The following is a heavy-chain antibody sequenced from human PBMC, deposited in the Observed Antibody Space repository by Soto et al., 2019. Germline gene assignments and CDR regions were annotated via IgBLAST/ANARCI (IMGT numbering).Heavy chain of an antibody. Sequence: EVHLVESGGGLVKPGGSLRLSCAASGFTFNTYTLAWVRQAPGRGLGWVSSVSSSSIYIHYGDSVKGRYTISRDNAQNSVYLQMDSLRADDTAVYYCARETYCSSTSCYLDYWGRGTLVTVSS. D-gene: IGHD2-2*01. V-gene: IGHV3-21*01. CDR2: VSSSSIYI. CDR1: GFTFNTYT. CDR3: ARETYCSSTSCYLDY. J-gene: IGHJ4*02.